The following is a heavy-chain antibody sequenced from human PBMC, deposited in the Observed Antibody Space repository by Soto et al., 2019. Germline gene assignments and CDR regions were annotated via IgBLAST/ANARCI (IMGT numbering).Heavy chain of an antibody. J-gene: IGHJ6*02. D-gene: IGHD6-6*01. CDR3: ARVASSSSSGMGYYYYYYGMDV. CDR1: GFTFSSYA. CDR2: ISYDGSNK. Sequence: GGSLRLSCAASGFTFSSYAMHWVRQAPGKGLEWVAVISYDGSNKYYADSVKGRFTISRDNSKNTLYLQMNSLRAEDTAVYYCARVASSSSSGMGYYYYYYGMDVWGQGTTVTVSS. V-gene: IGHV3-30-3*01.